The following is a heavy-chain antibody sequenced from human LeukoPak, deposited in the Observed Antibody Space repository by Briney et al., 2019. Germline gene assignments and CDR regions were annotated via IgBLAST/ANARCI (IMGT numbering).Heavy chain of an antibody. CDR3: ATSREMATVDY. CDR2: IIPIFGTA. V-gene: IGHV1-69*05. Sequence: SVKVSCKASGGTFSSYAISWVRQASGQGLEWMGRIIPIFGTANYAQKFQGRVTITTDESTSTAYMELSSLRSEDTAVYYCATSREMATVDYWGQGTLVTVSS. D-gene: IGHD5-24*01. J-gene: IGHJ4*02. CDR1: GGTFSSYA.